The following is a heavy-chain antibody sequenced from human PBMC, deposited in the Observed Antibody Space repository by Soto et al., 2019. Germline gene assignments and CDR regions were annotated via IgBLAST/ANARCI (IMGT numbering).Heavy chain of an antibody. CDR2: INPNSGGT. Sequence: ASVKVSCKASGYTFTGCYIHWVRQAPGQGLEWMGWINPNSGGTNYAQKLQGRVTMTRDPSISTAYMELSRLRSDDTAVYYCARDIDMDIVVEVAATAPGYWGQGTLVTVSS. CDR1: GYTFTGCY. V-gene: IGHV1-2*02. D-gene: IGHD2-15*01. J-gene: IGHJ4*02. CDR3: ARDIDMDIVVEVAATAPGY.